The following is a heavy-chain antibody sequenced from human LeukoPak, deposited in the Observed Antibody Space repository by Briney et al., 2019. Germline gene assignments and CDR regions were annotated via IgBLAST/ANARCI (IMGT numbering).Heavy chain of an antibody. CDR2: INLNTGYT. CDR3: AEDVGRTGTNCFDP. CDR1: GDTFTANY. Sequence: ASVKVSCKPSGDTFTANYLHWVRQAPGQGLEWLGWINLNTGYTKYAQKFQGRVTMPRDTSTSSAFMELSRLRSDDTAVYFCAEDVGRTGTNCFDPWGQGTLVTVSS. D-gene: IGHD1-1*01. J-gene: IGHJ5*02. V-gene: IGHV1-2*02.